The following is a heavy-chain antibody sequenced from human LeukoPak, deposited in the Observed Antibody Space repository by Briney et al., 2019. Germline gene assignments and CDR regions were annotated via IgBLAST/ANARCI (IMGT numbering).Heavy chain of an antibody. CDR2: ISAYNGNT. CDR1: GYRFTSYG. D-gene: IGHD4-11*01. Sequence: ASVKVSCKASGYRFTSYGISWVRQAPGQGLEWMGWISAYNGNTNYAQKLQGRVTMTTDTSTSTVYMELTSLRSEDTAVYYCARVRGDYSNPFDYWGQGTLVTVSS. J-gene: IGHJ4*02. CDR3: ARVRGDYSNPFDY. V-gene: IGHV1-18*01.